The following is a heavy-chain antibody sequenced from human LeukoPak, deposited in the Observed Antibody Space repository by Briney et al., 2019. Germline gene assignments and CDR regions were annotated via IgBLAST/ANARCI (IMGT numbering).Heavy chain of an antibody. CDR2: IYYSGST. D-gene: IGHD3-16*01. J-gene: IGHJ3*02. CDR1: GGSISSSSYY. CDR3: ASTHGGAFDI. V-gene: IGHV4-39*01. Sequence: ASETLSLTCTVSGGSISSSSYYWGWIRQPPGKGLEWIGSIYYSGSTYYNPSLKSRVTISVDTSKNQFSLKLSSVTAADTAVYYCASTHGGAFDIWGQGTMDTVSS.